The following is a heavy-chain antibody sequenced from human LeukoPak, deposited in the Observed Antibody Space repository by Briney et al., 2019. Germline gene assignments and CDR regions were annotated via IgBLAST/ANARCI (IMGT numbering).Heavy chain of an antibody. CDR2: INPNSGGT. V-gene: IGHV1-2*02. CDR1: GYTFTGYY. J-gene: IGHJ5*02. D-gene: IGHD3-3*01. Sequence: ASVKVSCKASGYTFTGYYMHWVRQAPGQGLEWMGWINPNSGGTNYAQKFQGRVTMTRDTSISTAYMELSRLRSDDTAVYYCARDFSITIFGVVDNWFDPWGQGTLVTVSS. CDR3: ARDFSITIFGVVDNWFDP.